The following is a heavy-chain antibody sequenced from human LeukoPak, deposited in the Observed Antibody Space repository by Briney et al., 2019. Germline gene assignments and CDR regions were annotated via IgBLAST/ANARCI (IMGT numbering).Heavy chain of an antibody. Sequence: GSLRLSCPSSDFTFSRYSMNGLRQAPGEGLEWVSSISSGGHNIFYGDPVMGRFTISRDNAKNSLYLQMNSLRVEDTAVYYFARHGDGFYPGMTAWSRGTTVTVSS. D-gene: IGHD4-17*01. V-gene: IGHV3-21*01. CDR3: ARHGDGFYPGMTA. J-gene: IGHJ6*01. CDR2: ISSGGHNI. CDR1: DFTFSRYS.